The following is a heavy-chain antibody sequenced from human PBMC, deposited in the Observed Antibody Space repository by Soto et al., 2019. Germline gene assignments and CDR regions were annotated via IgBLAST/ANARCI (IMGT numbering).Heavy chain of an antibody. Sequence: SETLSLTCTVSGGSISSSSYCWGWIRQPPGKGLEWIGSIYYSGSTYYNPSLKSRVTISVDTSKNQFSLKLSSVTAADTAVYYCGSYSSSGPYYFDYWGQGTLVTVSS. D-gene: IGHD6-6*01. J-gene: IGHJ4*02. V-gene: IGHV4-39*01. CDR3: GSYSSSGPYYFDY. CDR2: IYYSGST. CDR1: GGSISSSSYC.